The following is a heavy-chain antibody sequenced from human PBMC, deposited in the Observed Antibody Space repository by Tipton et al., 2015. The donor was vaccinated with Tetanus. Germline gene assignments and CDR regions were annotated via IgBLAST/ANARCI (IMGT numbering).Heavy chain of an antibody. CDR2: IYPGDSDT. D-gene: IGHD6-6*01. CDR3: ARLHLRTFASSSGY. J-gene: IGHJ4*02. Sequence: QLVQSGAEVKQPGESLKISCKGSGYMFSSHWIGWVRQVPGKGLEWLGTIYPGDSDTRYSPSFHGHVTMSADKSINTAYLQWSSLKASDTAMYFCARLHLRTFASSSGYWGQGTMVTVSS. V-gene: IGHV5-51*01. CDR1: GYMFSSHW.